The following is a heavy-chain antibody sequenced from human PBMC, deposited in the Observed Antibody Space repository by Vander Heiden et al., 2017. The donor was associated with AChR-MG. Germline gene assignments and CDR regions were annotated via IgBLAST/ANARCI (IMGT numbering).Heavy chain of an antibody. V-gene: IGHV4-59*01. D-gene: IGHD2-2*03. CDR2: IYYSGST. CDR1: GGSISSYY. J-gene: IGHJ6*02. Sequence: QVQLQESGPVLVKPSETLSLTCTVSGGSISSYYWSWLRQPPGKGLEWIGYIYYSGSTNYNPSLKSRVTISVDTSKNQFSLKLSSVTAADTAVYYCARMLDIVVVPAAMKLVYYGMDVWGQGTTVTVSS. CDR3: ARMLDIVVVPAAMKLVYYGMDV.